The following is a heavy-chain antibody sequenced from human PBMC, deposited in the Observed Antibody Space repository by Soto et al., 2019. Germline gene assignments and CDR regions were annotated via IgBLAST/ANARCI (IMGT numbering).Heavy chain of an antibody. D-gene: IGHD6-19*01. J-gene: IGHJ1*01. V-gene: IGHV4-39*01. CDR2: IYYSGST. CDR3: ATAGYSSGWEEYFQH. Sequence: SETLSLTCTVSGGSISSSSYYWGWIRQPPGKGLEWIGSIYYSGSTYYNPSLKSRVTISVDTSKNQFSLKLSSVTAADTAVYYCATAGYSSGWEEYFQHWGKGTLVTVS. CDR1: GGSISSSSYY.